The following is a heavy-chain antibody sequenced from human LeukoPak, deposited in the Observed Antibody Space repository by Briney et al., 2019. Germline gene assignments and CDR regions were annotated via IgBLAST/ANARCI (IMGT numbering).Heavy chain of an antibody. D-gene: IGHD4-23*01. V-gene: IGHV3-30-3*01. J-gene: IGHJ6*01. Sequence: PGRSLRLSCAASGFTFSSYAMHWVRQAPGKGLEWVAVISDDGSNKYYADSVKGRFTISRDNSKNTLYLQMNSLRAEDTAVYYCAREGRFETTVVTPTYYYYGMDVWGQGTTVTVSS. CDR1: GFTFSSYA. CDR2: ISDDGSNK. CDR3: AREGRFETTVVTPTYYYYGMDV.